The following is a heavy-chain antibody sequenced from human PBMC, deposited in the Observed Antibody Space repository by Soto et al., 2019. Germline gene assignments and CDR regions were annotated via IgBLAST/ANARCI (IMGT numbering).Heavy chain of an antibody. CDR3: ARNYYNSKVLGF. Sequence: PSETLSLTCIVSAPAIGRGGSYWSWIRQHPGKGLEWIGYIKYRGTTDYNPSLKSRFTVSADTSKNQFSLKLCSVTDADLSVYYCARNYYNSKVLGFWGQGTLVTVSS. J-gene: IGHJ4*02. CDR2: IKYRGTT. V-gene: IGHV4-31*03. D-gene: IGHD1-26*01. CDR1: APAIGRGGSY.